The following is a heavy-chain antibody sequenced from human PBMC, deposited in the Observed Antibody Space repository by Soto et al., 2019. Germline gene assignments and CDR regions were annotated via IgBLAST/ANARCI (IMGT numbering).Heavy chain of an antibody. Sequence: QVQLVESGGGVVQPGRSLRLSCAASGFTFSSYGMHWVRQATGKGLEWVAVISYHGNDKYYADSVKGRFTISRDNFKISLYLQMSSLRAEDTAIYFCAKDLLHNTVTTCGSWGQGTLVTVSS. CDR3: AKDLLHNTVTTCGS. CDR2: ISYHGNDK. CDR1: GFTFSSYG. V-gene: IGHV3-30*18. D-gene: IGHD4-17*01. J-gene: IGHJ5*02.